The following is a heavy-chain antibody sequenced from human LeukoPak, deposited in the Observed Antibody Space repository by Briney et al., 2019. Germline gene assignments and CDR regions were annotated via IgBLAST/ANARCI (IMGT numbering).Heavy chain of an antibody. Sequence: SETLSLTCTVSGGSVSRSPYYWGWIRQPPGKGLEWIGNIYYSGSTYYNPSLKSRVTISVDTSKNQFSLKLSSVTAADTAVYYCASRRARPSRYCSSTSCYPRGAFDIWGQGTMVTVSS. V-gene: IGHV4-39*07. CDR1: GGSVSRSPYY. J-gene: IGHJ3*02. CDR3: ASRRARPSRYCSSTSCYPRGAFDI. D-gene: IGHD2-2*01. CDR2: IYYSGST.